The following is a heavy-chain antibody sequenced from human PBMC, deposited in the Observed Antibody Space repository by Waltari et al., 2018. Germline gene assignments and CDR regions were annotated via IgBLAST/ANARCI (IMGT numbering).Heavy chain of an antibody. J-gene: IGHJ5*02. CDR3: ARGNRYCNNTSCYPGNP. D-gene: IGHD2-2*01. Sequence: QVQLVQSGAEVKKPGASVKVSCKASGYTFTGYYMHWVRQAPGQGLEWMGWINPNSGDTSYAQKFQGRVTMTRDTSISTAYMELSRLRSDDTAVYYCARGNRYCNNTSCYPGNPWGQGTLVTVSS. CDR2: INPNSGDT. V-gene: IGHV1-2*02. CDR1: GYTFTGYY.